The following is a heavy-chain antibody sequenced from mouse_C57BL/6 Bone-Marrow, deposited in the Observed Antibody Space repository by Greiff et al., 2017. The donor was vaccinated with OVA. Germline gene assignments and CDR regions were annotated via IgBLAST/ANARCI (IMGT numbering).Heavy chain of an antibody. D-gene: IGHD1-1*01. CDR2: INPNYGTT. J-gene: IGHJ1*03. V-gene: IGHV1-39*01. Sequence: VQLQQSGPELVKPGASVKISCKASGYSFTDYNMNWVKQSNGKSLEWIGVINPNYGTTSYNQKFKGKATLTVDQSSSTAYMQLNSLTSEDSAVYDCAFYYGSGYRYFEVWGTGTTVTVSS. CDR3: AFYYGSGYRYFEV. CDR1: GYSFTDYN.